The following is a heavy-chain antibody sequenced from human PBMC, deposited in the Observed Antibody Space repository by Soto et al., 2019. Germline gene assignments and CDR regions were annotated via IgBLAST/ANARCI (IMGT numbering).Heavy chain of an antibody. CDR2: IYYSGST. CDR1: GGSISSYY. J-gene: IGHJ3*02. D-gene: IGHD2-2*01. Sequence: SETLSLTCTVAGGSISSYYWSWIRQPPGKGLEWIGYIYYSGSTNYNPSLKSRVTISVDTSKNQFSLKLSSVTAADTAVYYCAREQLGYCSSTSCQLADAFAIWGQGTMVTVSS. V-gene: IGHV4-59*01. CDR3: AREQLGYCSSTSCQLADAFAI.